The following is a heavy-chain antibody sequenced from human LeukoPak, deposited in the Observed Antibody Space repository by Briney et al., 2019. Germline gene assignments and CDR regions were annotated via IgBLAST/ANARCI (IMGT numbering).Heavy chain of an antibody. V-gene: IGHV4-31*03. Sequence: SETLSLTCTVSGGSISSGDYSWKWVRQHAGKGLEWIGHIYFSGSTSYNPSLKSRVTISLDTSKNQFSLKLRSVTAADTAVYYCTRVETYWGQGTLVTVSS. CDR2: IYFSGST. CDR3: TRVETY. J-gene: IGHJ4*02. CDR1: GGSISSGDYS.